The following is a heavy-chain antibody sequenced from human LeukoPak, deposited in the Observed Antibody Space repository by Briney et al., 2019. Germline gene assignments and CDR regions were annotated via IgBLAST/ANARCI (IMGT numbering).Heavy chain of an antibody. Sequence: GGSLRLSCVASGLIVSSNYMSWVRQAPGKGLEWVSVIYSGGTKYYADSVKGRFTISRDNSKNTLYLQMNSLRAEDTAVYYCASTGYGVRDYWGQGTRVTVSS. V-gene: IGHV3-53*01. J-gene: IGHJ4*02. CDR3: ASTGYGVRDY. D-gene: IGHD4-17*01. CDR1: GLIVSSNY. CDR2: IYSGGTK.